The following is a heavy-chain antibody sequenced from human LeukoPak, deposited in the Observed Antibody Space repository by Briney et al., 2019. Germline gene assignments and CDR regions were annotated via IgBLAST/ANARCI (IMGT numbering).Heavy chain of an antibody. Sequence: SETLSLTCTVSGGSIRNYYWSWIRQPAGKGLEWIGRIYTGGYSNYNPSVKSRVTMSVDTSKNQFSLKLRSVTAADTAVYYCATDCSGSSCYPAGFDYWGQGTLVTVSS. CDR3: ATDCSGSSCYPAGFDY. D-gene: IGHD2-15*01. J-gene: IGHJ4*02. V-gene: IGHV4-4*07. CDR2: IYTGGYS. CDR1: GGSIRNYY.